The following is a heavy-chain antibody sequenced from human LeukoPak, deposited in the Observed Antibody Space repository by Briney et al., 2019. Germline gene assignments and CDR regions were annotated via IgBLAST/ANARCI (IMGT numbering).Heavy chain of an antibody. Sequence: SETLSLTCTVSGGFISSYYWSWIRQPAGKGLEWIGRIYTSGSTNYNPSLKSRVTISVDTSKKQFSLKLSSVTAADTAVYYCARHVGFITMVRGVINNNWFDPWGQGTLVTVSS. V-gene: IGHV4-4*07. J-gene: IGHJ5*02. CDR3: ARHVGFITMVRGVINNNWFDP. CDR1: GGFISSYY. CDR2: IYTSGST. D-gene: IGHD3-10*01.